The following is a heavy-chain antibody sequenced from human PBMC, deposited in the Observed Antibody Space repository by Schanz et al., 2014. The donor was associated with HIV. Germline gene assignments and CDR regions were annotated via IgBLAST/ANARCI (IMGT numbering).Heavy chain of an antibody. Sequence: EVQLVESGGGLVQPGGSLRLSCAASGFTLSSYSMNWVRQAPGKGLEWVSAISGGGAGTYYADSVKGRVTISRDNSKNILYLQMNSLRAEDTALYYCSKATSGSRGWYTGSDWGQGTLVTVSS. CDR3: SKATSGSRGWYTGSD. CDR2: ISGGGAGT. D-gene: IGHD6-19*01. J-gene: IGHJ4*02. V-gene: IGHV3-23*04. CDR1: GFTLSSYS.